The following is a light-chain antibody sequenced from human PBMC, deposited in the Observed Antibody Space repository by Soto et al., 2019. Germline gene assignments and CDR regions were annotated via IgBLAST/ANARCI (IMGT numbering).Light chain of an antibody. J-gene: IGKJ2*01. CDR1: QSISSY. CDR2: AAS. Sequence: DIPMTQSPSSLSASVGDRVTIACRASQSISSYLNWYQQKPGKAPKLLIYAASTLQSGVPSRFSGSGSGRDFTLTISSLQPEDFATYYCQQSSGSPRTFGQGTKLEIK. CDR3: QQSSGSPRT. V-gene: IGKV1-39*01.